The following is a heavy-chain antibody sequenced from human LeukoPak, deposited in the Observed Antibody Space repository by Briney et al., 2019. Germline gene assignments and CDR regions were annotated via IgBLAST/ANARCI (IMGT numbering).Heavy chain of an antibody. V-gene: IGHV1-2*02. CDR2: INPNSGGT. CDR3: ASVRGSNDLTSNWFDP. D-gene: IGHD1-1*01. CDR1: GYTFTGYY. Sequence: ASVKVSCKASGYTFTGYYMHWVRQAPGQGLEWMGWINPNSGGTNYAQKFQGRVTMTRDTSISTAYMELSRLRSDDTAVYYCASVRGSNDLTSNWFDPWGQGTLVTVSS. J-gene: IGHJ5*02.